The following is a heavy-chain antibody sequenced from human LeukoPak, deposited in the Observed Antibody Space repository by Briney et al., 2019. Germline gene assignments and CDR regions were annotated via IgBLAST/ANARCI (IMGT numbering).Heavy chain of an antibody. D-gene: IGHD6-13*01. V-gene: IGHV4-34*01. CDR2: INHSGST. CDR3: ARDREAAAPFDP. CDR1: GGSFSGYY. J-gene: IGHJ5*02. Sequence: SETLSLTCAVYGGSFSGYYWSWIRQPPGKGLEWIGEINHSGSTNYNPSLKSRVTISVDTSKNQFSLKLSSVTAADTAVYYCARDREAAAPFDPWGQGTLVTVSS.